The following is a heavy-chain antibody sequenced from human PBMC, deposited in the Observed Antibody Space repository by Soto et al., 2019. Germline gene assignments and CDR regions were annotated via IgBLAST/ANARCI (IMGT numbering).Heavy chain of an antibody. Sequence: QVRLVESGGDLVQPGRSLRLSCAASGFTFGSYGMHWVRQAPGKGLEWVAMISYDGRHHYYADSVKGRFTISRDNFKDTLYLQMDGLTPEATAIYFCARELDIPPDYDFDYWGQGTLVTVS. CDR1: GFTFGSYG. CDR3: ARELDIPPDYDFDY. J-gene: IGHJ4*02. V-gene: IGHV3-30*03. D-gene: IGHD5-12*01. CDR2: ISYDGRHH.